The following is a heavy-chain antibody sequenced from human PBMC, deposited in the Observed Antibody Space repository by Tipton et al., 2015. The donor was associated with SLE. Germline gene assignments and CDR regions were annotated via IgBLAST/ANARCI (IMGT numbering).Heavy chain of an antibody. CDR1: GFTFSSYA. J-gene: IGHJ4*02. V-gene: IGHV3-64D*06. CDR2: ISSNGGST. CDR3: VKESATVRPY. Sequence: SLRLSCPASGFTFSSYAMHWVRQAPGKGLEYVSAISSNGGSTYYADSVKGRFTISRDNSKNTLYLQMSSLRAEDTAVYYCVKESATVRPYWGQGTLVTVSS. D-gene: IGHD4-17*01.